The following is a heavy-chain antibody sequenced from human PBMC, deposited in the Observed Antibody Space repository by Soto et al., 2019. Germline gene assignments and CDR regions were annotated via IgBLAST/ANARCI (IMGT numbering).Heavy chain of an antibody. J-gene: IGHJ6*02. Sequence: QVQLVQSGAEVKKPGSSVKVSCKASGGTFSSYAISWVRQAPGQGLEWMGGIIPIFGTANYAQKFQGRVTITADESTRTDYMELSSLRSEDTAVYYCAGLFSTLTDYYYGMDVWGQGSTVTVS. CDR2: IIPIFGTA. V-gene: IGHV1-69*12. CDR1: GGTFSSYA. D-gene: IGHD4-17*01. CDR3: AGLFSTLTDYYYGMDV.